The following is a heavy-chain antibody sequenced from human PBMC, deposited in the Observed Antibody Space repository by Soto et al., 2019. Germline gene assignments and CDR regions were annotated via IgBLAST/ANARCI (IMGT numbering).Heavy chain of an antibody. J-gene: IGHJ6*03. D-gene: IGHD1-7*01. CDR2: IYPGDSDT. V-gene: IGHV5-51*01. CDR1: GYSFTSYW. Sequence: GESLKISCKGSGYSFTSYWIGWVRQMPGKGLEWMGIIYPGDSDTRYSPSFQGQVTISADKSISTAYLQWSSLKASDTAMYYCARRRGTGTTPPYYYYMDVWGKGTTVTVSS. CDR3: ARRRGTGTTPPYYYYMDV.